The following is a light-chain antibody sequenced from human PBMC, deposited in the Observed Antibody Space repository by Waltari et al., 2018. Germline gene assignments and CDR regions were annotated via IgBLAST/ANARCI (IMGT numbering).Light chain of an antibody. CDR3: QQYNSHLLT. V-gene: IGKV1-5*03. CDR2: KAT. Sequence: DIQMTQSPSTLSASVGDRVTITCRASQSISSWLAWFQKKPGKAPKLLIYKATTLERGVPSRFSGSGSGTEFTLTITSLQPDDFATYYCQQYNSHLLTFGGGTKVEIK. CDR1: QSISSW. J-gene: IGKJ4*01.